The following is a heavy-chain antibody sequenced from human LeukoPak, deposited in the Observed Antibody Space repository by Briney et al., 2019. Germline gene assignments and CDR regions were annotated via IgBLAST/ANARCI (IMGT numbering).Heavy chain of an antibody. Sequence: GGSLRLSCVASGFMFSDYAMSWVRQAPGKGLEWVSSISGSGGSTYYADSVKGRFTISRDNSKNTLYLQMNSLRAEDTAVYYCAKAGYSSSWYRGNAFDIWGQGTMVTVSS. D-gene: IGHD6-13*01. CDR2: ISGSGGST. CDR1: GFMFSDYA. V-gene: IGHV3-23*01. J-gene: IGHJ3*02. CDR3: AKAGYSSSWYRGNAFDI.